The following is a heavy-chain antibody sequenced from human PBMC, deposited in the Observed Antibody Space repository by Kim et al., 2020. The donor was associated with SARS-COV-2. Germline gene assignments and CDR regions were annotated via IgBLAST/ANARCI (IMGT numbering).Heavy chain of an antibody. D-gene: IGHD6-13*01. CDR2: IDPSDSYT. Sequence: GESLKISCKGSGYSFTSYWISWVRQMPGKGLEWMGRIDPSDSYTNYSPSFQGHVTISADKSISTAYLQWSSLKASDTAMYYCARLLNIKQQLDYYYYYGMDVWGQGTTVTVSS. CDR1: GYSFTSYW. J-gene: IGHJ6*02. V-gene: IGHV5-10-1*01. CDR3: ARLLNIKQQLDYYYYYGMDV.